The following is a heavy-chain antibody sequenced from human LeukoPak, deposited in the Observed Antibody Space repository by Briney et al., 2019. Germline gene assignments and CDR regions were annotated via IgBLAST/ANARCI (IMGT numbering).Heavy chain of an antibody. J-gene: IGHJ4*02. V-gene: IGHV3-7*01. CDR2: INQGGSEK. Sequence: GGSLRLSCAASGFTFNEFWMNWVRQAPGKGLERVASINQGGSEKYYLESVKGRFTISRDNAENSLYLQMNSLRAEDTAVYYCARDGPSAGLYFDYWGQGILVTVSS. CDR1: GFTFNEFW. CDR3: ARDGPSAGLYFDY. D-gene: IGHD6-13*01.